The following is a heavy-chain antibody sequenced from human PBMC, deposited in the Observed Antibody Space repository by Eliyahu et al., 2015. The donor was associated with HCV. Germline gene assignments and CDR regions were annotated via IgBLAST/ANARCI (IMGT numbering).Heavy chain of an antibody. Sequence: EVQLVESGGGLVQPGGSLRLSCAASGFXXSSYWMSWVRQXPGKGLEGVANIKQDGSEKYYVXSVKGRFTISRDNAKNSLYLQMNSLRAEDTAVYYCARRRGSSSWYAFDYWGQGTLVTVSS. D-gene: IGHD6-13*01. J-gene: IGHJ4*02. V-gene: IGHV3-7*01. CDR2: IKQDGSEK. CDR1: GFXXSSYW. CDR3: ARRRGSSSWYAFDY.